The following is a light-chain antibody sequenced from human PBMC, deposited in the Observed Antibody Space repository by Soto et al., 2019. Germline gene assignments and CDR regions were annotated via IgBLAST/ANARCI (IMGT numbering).Light chain of an antibody. CDR3: QHYSTVWA. CDR2: DAS. CDR1: QSISSW. V-gene: IGKV1-5*01. Sequence: DIQMTQSPSTLSASVGDRVTITFRASQSISSWLAWYQQKPGKAPNVLIYDASTLESGVPSRFSGSGSGTEFTLTISSLQPEDFATYYCQHYSTVWAFGQGTKVDIK. J-gene: IGKJ1*01.